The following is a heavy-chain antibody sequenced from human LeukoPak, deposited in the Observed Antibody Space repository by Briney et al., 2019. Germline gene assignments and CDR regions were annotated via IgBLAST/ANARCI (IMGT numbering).Heavy chain of an antibody. D-gene: IGHD6-13*01. V-gene: IGHV1-69*05. CDR1: GGTFSNYG. CDR3: ARGGIAAAGRFGY. J-gene: IGHJ4*02. CDR2: IIPIFETS. Sequence: SVKVSCKASGGTFSNYGISWVRQAPGQGLEWMGGIIPIFETSNYAQKFQGRVTITRNTSISTAYMELSSLRSEDTAVYYCARGGIAAAGRFGYWGQGTLVTVSS.